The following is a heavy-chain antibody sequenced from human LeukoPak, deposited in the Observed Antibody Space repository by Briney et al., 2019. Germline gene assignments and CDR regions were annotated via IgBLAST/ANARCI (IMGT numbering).Heavy chain of an antibody. CDR2: IYYSGST. V-gene: IGHV4-30-4*08. CDR1: GFTFSDYY. CDR3: ARATYYDFWSGYYLFDY. Sequence: LRLSCAASGFTFSDYYMSWIRQPPGKGLEWIGYIYYSGSTYYNPSLKSRVTISVDTSKNQFSLKLSSVTAADTAVYYCARATYYDFWSGYYLFDYWGQGTLVTVSS. J-gene: IGHJ4*02. D-gene: IGHD3-3*01.